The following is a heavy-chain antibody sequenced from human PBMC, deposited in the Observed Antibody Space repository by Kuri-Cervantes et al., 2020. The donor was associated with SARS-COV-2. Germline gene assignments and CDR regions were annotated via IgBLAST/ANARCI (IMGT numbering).Heavy chain of an antibody. Sequence: SCAISGDSVTSNSAAWNWIRQSPSRGLEWLGRTYYRSKWYNDYAVSVKSRITINPDTSKNQFSLQLDSVTPEDTAVYYCARVYSAAARREFDPWGQGTLVTVSS. J-gene: IGHJ5*02. D-gene: IGHD6-13*01. CDR3: ARVYSAAARREFDP. V-gene: IGHV6-1*01. CDR1: GDSVTSNSAA. CDR2: TYYRSKWYN.